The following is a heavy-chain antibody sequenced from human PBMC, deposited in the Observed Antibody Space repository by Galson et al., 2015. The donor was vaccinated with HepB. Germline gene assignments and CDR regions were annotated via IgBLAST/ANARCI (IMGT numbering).Heavy chain of an antibody. CDR1: GFTVSSNY. CDR2: IYSGGST. Sequence: SLRLSCAASGFTVSSNYMSWVRQAPGKGLEWVSVIYSGGSTYYADSVKGRFTISRDNSKNTLYLQMNSLRAEDTAVYYCARDTAMVMQYYYYGMDVWGQGTTVTVSS. V-gene: IGHV3-66*02. CDR3: ARDTAMVMQYYYYGMDV. J-gene: IGHJ6*02. D-gene: IGHD5-18*01.